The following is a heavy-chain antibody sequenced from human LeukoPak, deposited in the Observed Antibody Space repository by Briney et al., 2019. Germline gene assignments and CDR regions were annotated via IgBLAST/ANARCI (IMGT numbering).Heavy chain of an antibody. Sequence: ASVKVSCKASGYTFTGYYMHWVRQAPGRGLEWMGWINPNSGGTNYAQKFQGRVTMTGDTSISTAYMGLSGLTSDDTATYYCARAMFFNSSGYYPYFEFWGQGTLVTVSS. D-gene: IGHD6-19*01. CDR3: ARAMFFNSSGYYPYFEF. J-gene: IGHJ4*02. V-gene: IGHV1-2*02. CDR2: INPNSGGT. CDR1: GYTFTGYY.